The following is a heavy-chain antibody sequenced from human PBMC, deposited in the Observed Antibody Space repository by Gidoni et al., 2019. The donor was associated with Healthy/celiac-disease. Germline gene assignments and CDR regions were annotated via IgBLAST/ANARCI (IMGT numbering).Heavy chain of an antibody. CDR2: IYYSGST. CDR3: ASGSMVRGYYYYYGMDV. Sequence: QVQLQESGPGLVKPSKTLSLTCTVSGGSISSGGYYWSWIRQHPGKGLEWIGYIYYSGSTYYNPSLKSRVTISVDTSKNQFSLKLSSVTAADTAVYYCASGSMVRGYYYYYGMDVWGQGTTVTVSS. CDR1: GGSISSGGYY. V-gene: IGHV4-31*03. J-gene: IGHJ6*02. D-gene: IGHD3-10*01.